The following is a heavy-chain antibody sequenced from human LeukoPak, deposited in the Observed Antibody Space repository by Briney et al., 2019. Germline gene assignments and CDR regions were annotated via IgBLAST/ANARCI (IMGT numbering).Heavy chain of an antibody. CDR3: ASSITMVRGDDAFDI. J-gene: IGHJ3*02. Sequence: PSETLSLTCTVSGGSISSYYWSWIRQPPGKGLEWIGYIYYSGSTNYNPSLKSRVTISVDTSKNQFSLKLSSVTAADTAVYYCASSITMVRGDDAFDIWGQGTMVTVSS. V-gene: IGHV4-59*01. D-gene: IGHD3-10*01. CDR1: GGSISSYY. CDR2: IYYSGST.